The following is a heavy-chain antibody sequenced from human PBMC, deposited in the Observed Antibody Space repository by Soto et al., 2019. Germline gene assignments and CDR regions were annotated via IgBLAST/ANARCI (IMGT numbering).Heavy chain of an antibody. CDR2: IYYSGST. CDR1: GGSISSYY. CDR3: ASEGCSSNSCDPPDYDYGIDV. D-gene: IGHD2-2*01. V-gene: IGHV4-59*01. Sequence: QVQLQESGPGLVKPSETLSLTCTVSGGSISSYYWSWIRQPPGKGLEWIGYIYYSGSTNYNPSLKSRVTISVAPSKIQSSLELSSVTAADTAVYYCASEGCSSNSCDPPDYDYGIDVWRHGTTGTVAS. J-gene: IGHJ6*02.